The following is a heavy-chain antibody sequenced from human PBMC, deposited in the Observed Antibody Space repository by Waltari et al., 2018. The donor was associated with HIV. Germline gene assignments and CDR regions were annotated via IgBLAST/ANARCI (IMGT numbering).Heavy chain of an antibody. CDR1: GDSFEAYS. D-gene: IGHD3-3*02. CDR2: ISPGGAI. CDR3: KVAARVRSLANNIFLFYGVDV. Sequence: VQLQQWGAGLVRPSETLSLTCVVSGDSFEAYSWTWIRQPLGKGLEWLGEISPGGAITYNPSLKSRLTRSVYKSKNQFSLHLASVTAADAAIYWCKVAARVRSLANNIFLFYGVDVWGPGTTVTVTS. J-gene: IGHJ6*02. V-gene: IGHV4-34*02.